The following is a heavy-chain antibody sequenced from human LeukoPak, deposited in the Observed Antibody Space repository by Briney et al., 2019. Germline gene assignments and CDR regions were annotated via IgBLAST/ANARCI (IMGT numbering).Heavy chain of an antibody. V-gene: IGHV3-53*01. CDR1: GFTVSDNY. J-gene: IGHJ4*02. Sequence: GGSLRLSCAASGFTVSDNYMSWVRQAPGKGLEWVSIIYSDGSTYYADSVKGRFTISRDNAKNTVFLQMSSLRAEDTALYYCARKSASGNYPLDYWGQGTLVTVSS. D-gene: IGHD3-10*01. CDR2: IYSDGST. CDR3: ARKSASGNYPLDY.